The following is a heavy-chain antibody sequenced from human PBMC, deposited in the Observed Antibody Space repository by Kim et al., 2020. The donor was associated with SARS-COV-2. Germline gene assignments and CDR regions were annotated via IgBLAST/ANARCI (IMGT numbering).Heavy chain of an antibody. D-gene: IGHD3-22*01. CDR3: ARGLSYYYDSSGYYRYYYYGMDV. Sequence: SETLSLTCAVYGGSFSGYYWSWIRQPPGKGLEWIGEINHSGSTNYNPSLKSRVTISVDTSKNQFSLKLSSVTAADTAVYYCARGLSYYYDSSGYYRYYYYGMDVWGQGTTVTVSS. J-gene: IGHJ6*02. CDR2: INHSGST. CDR1: GGSFSGYY. V-gene: IGHV4-34*01.